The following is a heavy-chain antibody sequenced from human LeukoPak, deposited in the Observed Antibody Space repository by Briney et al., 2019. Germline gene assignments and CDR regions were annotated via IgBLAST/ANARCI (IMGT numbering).Heavy chain of an antibody. V-gene: IGHV4-4*07. CDR1: GGSISSYY. Sequence: SETLSLSCTVSGGSISSYYWSWIRQPAGKGLEWIGRIYTSGSTNYNPSLKSRVTMSVDTSKNQFSLKLSSVTAADTAVYYCARDGLPYARYFDLWGRGTLVTVSS. CDR2: IYTSGST. D-gene: IGHD2-2*01. J-gene: IGHJ2*01. CDR3: ARDGLPYARYFDL.